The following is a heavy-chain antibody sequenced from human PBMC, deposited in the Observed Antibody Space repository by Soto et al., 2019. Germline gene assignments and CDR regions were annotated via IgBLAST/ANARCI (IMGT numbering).Heavy chain of an antibody. D-gene: IGHD5-12*01. CDR1: GYTFTNND. CDR3: ATISRWLQLKFNRWFDY. J-gene: IGHJ4*02. V-gene: IGHV1-8*01. CDR2: MNPGSGDT. Sequence: ASVKVSCKASGYTFTNNDVTWVRQATGQGLEWMGWMNPGSGDTGYAQKFQGRVTMTRDISIATAYMELSSLRSEDTAVYYCATISRWLQLKFNRWFDYWGQGTLVTVSS.